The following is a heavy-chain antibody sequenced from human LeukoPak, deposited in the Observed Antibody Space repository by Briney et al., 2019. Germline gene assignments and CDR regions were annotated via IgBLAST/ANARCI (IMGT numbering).Heavy chain of an antibody. CDR2: INYSGST. Sequence: SETLSLTCTVSGGSISSYYWSWIRQPPGKGLEWIGFINYSGSTNYNPSLESRVTKSVDTSKNQFSLKLSSVTAADTAIYYCARLTRGSGWTYYFDYWGQGILVTVSS. D-gene: IGHD6-19*01. CDR1: GGSISSYY. J-gene: IGHJ4*02. CDR3: ARLTRGSGWTYYFDY. V-gene: IGHV4-59*01.